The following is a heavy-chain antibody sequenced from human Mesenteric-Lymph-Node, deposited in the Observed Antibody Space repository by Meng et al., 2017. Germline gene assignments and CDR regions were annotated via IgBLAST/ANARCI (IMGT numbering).Heavy chain of an antibody. CDR3: VRDKDGYNY. Sequence: GGSLRLSCAASGFNFRAYYMHWVRQVPGEGLVWVSRTDPDGSTTDYADSVRGRFTVSRDNAKSTLYLQMNSLRAEDTAIYYCVRDKDGYNYWGQGILVTVSS. CDR1: GFNFRAYY. CDR2: TDPDGSTT. V-gene: IGHV3-74*01. J-gene: IGHJ4*02. D-gene: IGHD5-24*01.